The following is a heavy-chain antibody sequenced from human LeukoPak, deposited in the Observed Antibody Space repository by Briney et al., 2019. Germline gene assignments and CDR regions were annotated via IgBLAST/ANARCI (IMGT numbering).Heavy chain of an antibody. CDR1: GFTFSSYA. CDR3: ANTFRGIPYYFDY. V-gene: IGHV3-23*01. CDR2: ISGSGGST. Sequence: GSLRLSCAASGFTFSSYAMSWVRQAPGKGLEWVSAISGSGGSTYYADSVKGRFTISRDNSKNTLYLQMNSLRAEDTAVYYCANTFRGIPYYFDYWGQGTLVTVSS. J-gene: IGHJ4*02. D-gene: IGHD3-16*01.